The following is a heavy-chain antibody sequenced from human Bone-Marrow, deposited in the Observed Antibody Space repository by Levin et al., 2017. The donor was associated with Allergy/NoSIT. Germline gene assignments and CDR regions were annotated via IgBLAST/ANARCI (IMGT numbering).Heavy chain of an antibody. Sequence: EASVKVSCKASGFTFTSSAVQWVRQARGQRLEWIGWIVVGSGNTNYAQKFQERVTITRDMSTSTAYMELSSLRSEDTAVYYCAAVLTGYPYFDYWGQGTLVTVSS. CDR3: AAVLTGYPYFDY. V-gene: IGHV1-58*01. J-gene: IGHJ4*02. CDR1: GFTFTSSA. D-gene: IGHD3-9*01. CDR2: IVVGSGNT.